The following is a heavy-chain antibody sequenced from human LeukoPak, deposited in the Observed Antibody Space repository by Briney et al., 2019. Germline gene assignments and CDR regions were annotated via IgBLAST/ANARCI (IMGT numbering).Heavy chain of an antibody. D-gene: IGHD2-2*01. CDR3: ARDRCSSTSCYWFDP. CDR1: GGSISSYY. CDR2: IYYSGST. J-gene: IGHJ5*02. V-gene: IGHV4-59*01. Sequence: PSETLSLTCTVSGGSISSYYWSWIRQPPGKGLEWIGYIYYSGSTNYNPSLKSRVTISVDTSKNQFSLKLSSVTAADTAVYYCARDRCSSTSCYWFDPWGQGTLVTVSS.